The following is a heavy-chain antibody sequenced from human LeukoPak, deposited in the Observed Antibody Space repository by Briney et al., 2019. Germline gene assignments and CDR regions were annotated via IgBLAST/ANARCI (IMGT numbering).Heavy chain of an antibody. Sequence: GGSLRLSCAASGFTVSSNYMSWVRQAPGKGLEWVSVIYSGGSTYYADSVKGRFTISRDNSKNTLYLQMNSLRAEDTAVYYCARALYYYDSSGSLALGYWGQGTLVTVSS. CDR1: GFTVSSNY. J-gene: IGHJ4*02. D-gene: IGHD3-22*01. CDR3: ARALYYYDSSGSLALGY. V-gene: IGHV3-53*01. CDR2: IYSGGST.